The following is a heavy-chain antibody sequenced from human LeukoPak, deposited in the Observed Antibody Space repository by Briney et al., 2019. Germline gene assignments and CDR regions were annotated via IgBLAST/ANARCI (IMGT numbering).Heavy chain of an antibody. CDR1: GGSISSYY. CDR3: AGVYKQWLAFDY. V-gene: IGHV4-59*01. D-gene: IGHD6-19*01. CDR2: IYYSGST. Sequence: SETLSLTCTVSGGSISSYYWSWIRQPPGKGLEWIGYIYYSGSTNYNPSLKSRVTISVDTSKNQFSLKLSSVTAADTAVYYCAGVYKQWLAFDYWGQGTLVTVSS. J-gene: IGHJ4*02.